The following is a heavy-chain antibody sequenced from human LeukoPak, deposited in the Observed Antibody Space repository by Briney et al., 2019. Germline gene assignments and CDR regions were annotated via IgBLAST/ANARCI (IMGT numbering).Heavy chain of an antibody. CDR3: TRTYCSSTSCYTELFDP. V-gene: IGHV3-74*01. Sequence: GGSLRLSCAASGFTFSTYWMHWVRQTPGKGLLWVSRINSDGSETTYADSVKGRFTISRDNAKNTLYLQMNSLRAEDTAVYYCTRTYCSSTSCYTELFDPWGQGTLVTVSS. J-gene: IGHJ5*02. D-gene: IGHD2-2*02. CDR2: INSDGSET. CDR1: GFTFSTYW.